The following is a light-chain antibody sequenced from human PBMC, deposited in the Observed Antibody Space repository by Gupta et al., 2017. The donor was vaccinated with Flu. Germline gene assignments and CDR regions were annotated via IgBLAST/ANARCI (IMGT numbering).Light chain of an antibody. CDR2: DDT. J-gene: IGLJ2*01. CDR3: QVWDPTSEVV. V-gene: IGLV3-21*02. Sequence: SYVLTQPPSVSAAPGQTARLTCGGNNIGSKSVHWYQQKPGQAPVLVVYDDTDRPPGIPERLSVSNSGNTATLTISRVEAGDEADYYCQVWDPTSEVVFGGGTKLTVL. CDR1: NIGSKS.